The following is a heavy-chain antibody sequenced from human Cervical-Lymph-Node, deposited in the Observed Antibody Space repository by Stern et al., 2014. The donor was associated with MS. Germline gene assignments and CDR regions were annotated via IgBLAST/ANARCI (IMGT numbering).Heavy chain of an antibody. J-gene: IGHJ6*02. Sequence: VQLVESGGGVVQPGRSLRLSCAASGFSISSLGMHWVRQAPGQGLEWVAVISFVGSKKKDGDAVKGRFSISSDNSNNTMYLQMNSLRPEDTAVYYCMGVGDAMDVWGQGTTVIVS. CDR2: ISFVGSKK. CDR3: MGVGDAMDV. V-gene: IGHV3-30*03. CDR1: GFSISSLG.